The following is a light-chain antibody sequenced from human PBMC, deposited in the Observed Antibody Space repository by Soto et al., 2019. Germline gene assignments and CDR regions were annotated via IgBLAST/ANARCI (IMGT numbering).Light chain of an antibody. J-gene: IGLJ1*01. V-gene: IGLV2-14*01. Sequence: QCVLTQPASVSGSPGQSITISCTGTSSDVGVFNYVPWYQQHPGKAPKLMIYDVSNRPSGVSSRFSGSKSGNTASLTISGLQAEDEADYYCTSYTSISTSYVFGTG. CDR3: TSYTSISTSYV. CDR2: DVS. CDR1: SSDVGVFNY.